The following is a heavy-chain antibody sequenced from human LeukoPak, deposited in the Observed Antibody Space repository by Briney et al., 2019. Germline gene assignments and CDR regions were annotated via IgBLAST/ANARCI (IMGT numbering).Heavy chain of an antibody. Sequence: SETLSLTCTVSGGSISSYYWSWIRQPPGKGLEWIGYIYYSGSTNYNPSLESRVTISVDTSKNQFSLKLSSVTAADTAVYYCARQLAGDYFDYWGQGTLVTVSS. V-gene: IGHV4-59*08. CDR2: IYYSGST. CDR1: GGSISSYY. D-gene: IGHD6-19*01. J-gene: IGHJ4*02. CDR3: ARQLAGDYFDY.